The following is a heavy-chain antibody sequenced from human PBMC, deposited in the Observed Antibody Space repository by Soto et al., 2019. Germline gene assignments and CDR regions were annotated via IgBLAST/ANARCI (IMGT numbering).Heavy chain of an antibody. V-gene: IGHV3-7*03. CDR1: GFTFTTYW. D-gene: IGHD3-10*01. CDR3: VRGGHGSGSYLGYS. Sequence: GGSLRLSCVASGFTFTTYWMSWVRQAPGKGLQWVANIRQDGGAQYYVDSVKGRFTISRDNTKNSVYLQMDSLRVEDTAVYYCVRGGHGSGSYLGYSWGQGMLAPVSS. CDR2: IRQDGGAQ. J-gene: IGHJ4*02.